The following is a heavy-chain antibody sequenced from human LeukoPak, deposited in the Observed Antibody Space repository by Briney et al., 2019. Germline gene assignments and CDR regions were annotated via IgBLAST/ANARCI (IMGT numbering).Heavy chain of an antibody. D-gene: IGHD3-10*01. CDR3: ARRRDYYGSMFDL. Sequence: GESLKISCKGSGYTFTSYWIGWVRQMPGKGLEWMGIIYPGDPDTRYSPSFQGQVTISADKSITTAYLQWSSPKASDTAMYYCARRRDYYGSMFDLWGRGTLVTVSS. V-gene: IGHV5-51*01. J-gene: IGHJ2*01. CDR1: GYTFTSYW. CDR2: IYPGDPDT.